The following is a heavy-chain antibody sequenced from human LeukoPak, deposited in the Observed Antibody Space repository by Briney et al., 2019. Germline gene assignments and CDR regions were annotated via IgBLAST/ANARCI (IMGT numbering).Heavy chain of an antibody. Sequence: GRSLRLSCVASGFTLDDYAMHWVRQAPGKGLEWVSGISWKSGNIGYADSVKGRFTISRDNANNSLYLQMNSLRPEDTALYYCAKDPGSGYPDYWGQGTLVTVS. D-gene: IGHD3-22*01. CDR3: AKDPGSGYPDY. CDR2: ISWKSGNI. J-gene: IGHJ4*02. CDR1: GFTLDDYA. V-gene: IGHV3-9*01.